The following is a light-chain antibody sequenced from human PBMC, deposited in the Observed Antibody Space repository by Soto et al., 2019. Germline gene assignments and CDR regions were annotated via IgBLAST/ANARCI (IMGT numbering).Light chain of an antibody. CDR3: QQFNSYPLT. CDR1: QGIRSA. Sequence: AIQLTQSPSSLSASVGDRDTITCRASQGIRSALAWFQQKPGKAPNLLIYDASSLESGVPSRFRGSGSWTDFTLTISSLQPEDFATYYCQQFNSYPLTFGGGTKVDIK. CDR2: DAS. V-gene: IGKV1-13*02. J-gene: IGKJ4*01.